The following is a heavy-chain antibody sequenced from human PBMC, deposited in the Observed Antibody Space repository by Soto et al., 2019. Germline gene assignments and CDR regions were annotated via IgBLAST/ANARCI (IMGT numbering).Heavy chain of an antibody. V-gene: IGHV1-3*01. D-gene: IGHD2-2*02. CDR3: AKSATVPAAIAY. Sequence: ASVKVSCKTSGYTFTTYAMHWVRQAPGQRLEWMGWINAGNGNTKYSQKFQGRVTITRDTSASTAYMELSSLRSEDTAVYYCAKSATVPAAIAYWGQGTLVTVSS. J-gene: IGHJ4*02. CDR1: GYTFTTYA. CDR2: INAGNGNT.